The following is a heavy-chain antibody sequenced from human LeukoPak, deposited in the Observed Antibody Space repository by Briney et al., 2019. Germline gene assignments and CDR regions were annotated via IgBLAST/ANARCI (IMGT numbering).Heavy chain of an antibody. Sequence: GRSLRLSCAASGFTFSNYGMHWVRQAPGKGLEWVAVIWYDGSNKYYADSVKGRFTISRDNSKNTLYLQMNSLRAEDTAVYYCARGARVGATLDDAFDIWGQGTMVTVSS. CDR2: IWYDGSNK. CDR3: ARGARVGATLDDAFDI. J-gene: IGHJ3*02. V-gene: IGHV3-33*08. CDR1: GFTFSNYG. D-gene: IGHD1-26*01.